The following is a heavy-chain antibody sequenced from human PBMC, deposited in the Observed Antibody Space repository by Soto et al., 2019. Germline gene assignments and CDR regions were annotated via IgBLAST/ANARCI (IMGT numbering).Heavy chain of an antibody. J-gene: IGHJ6*02. V-gene: IGHV4-4*07. D-gene: IGHD5-18*01. CDR2: IYTSGST. CDR3: ARDYLLTAMANYYYYGMDV. Sequence: SSETLSLTCTVSGGSISSYYWSWIRQPAGKGLEWIGRIYTSGSTNYNPSLKSRVTMSVDTSKNRFSLKLSSVTAADTAVYYCARDYLLTAMANYYYYGMDVWGQGTTVTVSS. CDR1: GGSISSYY.